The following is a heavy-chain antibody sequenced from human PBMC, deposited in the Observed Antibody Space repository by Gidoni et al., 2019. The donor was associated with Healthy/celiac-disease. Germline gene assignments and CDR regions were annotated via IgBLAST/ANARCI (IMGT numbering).Heavy chain of an antibody. CDR2: ISGSGGST. V-gene: IGHV3-23*01. CDR1: RLTFSSSA. CDR3: AKLIVVAPNY. J-gene: IGHJ4*02. D-gene: IGHD3-22*01. Sequence: EVPLLQPGGGLVQHGGSLRLSCAASRLTFSSSAMRGVRQAPGKVLEWVSAISGSGGSTYYADSVKGRFTISRDNAKNTLYLQMNSLRAEDTAVYYCAKLIVVAPNYWGQGTLVTVSS.